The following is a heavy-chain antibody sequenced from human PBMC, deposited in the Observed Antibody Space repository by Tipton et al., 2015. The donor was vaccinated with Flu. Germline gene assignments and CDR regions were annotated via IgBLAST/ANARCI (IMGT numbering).Heavy chain of an antibody. Sequence: TLSLTCTVSGGSISSGSYYWSWIRQPAGKGLEWIGRIYTSGSTNYNPSLKSRVTISVDTSKNQFSLKLSSVTAADTAVYYRARGRAVAGFRGFDYWGQGTLVTVSS. CDR1: GGSISSGSYY. CDR2: IYTSGST. J-gene: IGHJ4*02. D-gene: IGHD6-19*01. CDR3: ARGRAVAGFRGFDY. V-gene: IGHV4-61*02.